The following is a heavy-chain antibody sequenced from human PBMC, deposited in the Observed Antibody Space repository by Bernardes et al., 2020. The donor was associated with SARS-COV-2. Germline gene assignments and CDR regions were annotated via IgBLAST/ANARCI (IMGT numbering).Heavy chain of an antibody. J-gene: IGHJ4*02. CDR3: ARNSDYIWDT. D-gene: IGHD3-16*01. CDR2: INKDGGEK. CDR1: GFTFSSYW. V-gene: IGHV3-7*01. Sequence: VGSLRLSCAASGFTFSSYWMTWVRQAPGKGLEWVANINKDGGEKYYVGSVKGRFTISRDNAKNALYLQMNSLRAEDTAVYYCARNSDYIWDTWGQGTRVTVSS.